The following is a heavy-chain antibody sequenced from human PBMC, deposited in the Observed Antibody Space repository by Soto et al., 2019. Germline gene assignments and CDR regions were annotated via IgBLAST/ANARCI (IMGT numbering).Heavy chain of an antibody. CDR3: AIHLRPCYYDSSGDLRAFDI. CDR2: IIPIFGTA. J-gene: IGHJ3*02. CDR1: GGTFSSYA. V-gene: IGHV1-69*06. D-gene: IGHD3-22*01. Sequence: SVKVSCKASGGTFSSYAISWVRQAPGQGLEWMGGIIPIFGTANYAQKFQGRVTITADKSTSTAYMELSSLRSEDTAVYYCAIHLRPCYYDSSGDLRAFDIWGQGTMVTVSS.